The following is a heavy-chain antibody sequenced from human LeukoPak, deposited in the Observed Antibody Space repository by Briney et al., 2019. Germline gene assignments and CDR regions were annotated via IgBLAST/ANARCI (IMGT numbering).Heavy chain of an antibody. D-gene: IGHD6-13*01. CDR2: IYYSGST. Sequence: SETLSLTCTVSGGSISSSSYYWGWIRQPPGKGLEWIGSIYYSGSTYYNPSLKSRVTISVDTSKNQFSLKLSSVTAADTAEYYCARNPGIAAAQNWFDPWGQGTLVTVSS. CDR1: GGSISSSSYY. CDR3: ARNPGIAAAQNWFDP. J-gene: IGHJ5*02. V-gene: IGHV4-39*01.